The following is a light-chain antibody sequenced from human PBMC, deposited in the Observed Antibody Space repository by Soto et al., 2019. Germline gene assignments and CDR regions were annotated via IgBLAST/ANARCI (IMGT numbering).Light chain of an antibody. CDR1: QSISSW. Sequence: DIQMTQSPSTLSASVGDRVTITCRASQSISSWLAWYQQKPGKAPKLLIYDASSLESGVPSRFSGSGSGTEFPLTLSRLQPDDFATYYCQQYNSYSYTFGQGTKLEIK. J-gene: IGKJ2*01. V-gene: IGKV1-5*01. CDR2: DAS. CDR3: QQYNSYSYT.